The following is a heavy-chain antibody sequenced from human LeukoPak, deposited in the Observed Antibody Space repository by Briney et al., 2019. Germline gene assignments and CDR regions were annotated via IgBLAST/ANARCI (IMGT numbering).Heavy chain of an antibody. CDR3: ARGDLYFYGDPSAY. V-gene: IGHV1-69*13. CDR2: ISPIFGTA. D-gene: IGHD4-17*01. J-gene: IGHJ4*02. CDR1: GGSFSGYT. Sequence: ASVKVSCKASGGSFSGYTIDWVRQAPGQGLEWMGGISPIFGTANYAQRFQGRVTITADESTTTAYMELRSLRSEDTAVYYCARGDLYFYGDPSAYWGQGTLVTVSS.